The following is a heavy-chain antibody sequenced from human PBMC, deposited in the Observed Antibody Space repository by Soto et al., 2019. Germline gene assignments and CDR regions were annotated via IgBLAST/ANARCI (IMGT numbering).Heavy chain of an antibody. J-gene: IGHJ5*02. CDR2: INHSGST. CDR1: GGSFSGYY. V-gene: IGHV4-34*01. D-gene: IGHD2-15*01. Sequence: QVQLQQWGAGLLKPSETLSLTCAVYGGSFSGYYWSWIRQPPGKGLEWIGEINHSGSTNYNPSLKSRVTISVDTSKNQFSLKLSSVTAADTAVYYCARGDCSGGSCYWFDPWGQGTLVTVSS. CDR3: ARGDCSGGSCYWFDP.